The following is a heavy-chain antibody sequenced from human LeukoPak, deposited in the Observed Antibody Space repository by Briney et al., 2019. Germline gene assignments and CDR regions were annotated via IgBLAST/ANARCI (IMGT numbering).Heavy chain of an antibody. J-gene: IGHJ3*02. CDR1: GGSISGYY. V-gene: IGHV4-34*01. CDR3: ARFVVVVAVTRPHDAFDI. CDR2: INHSGST. D-gene: IGHD2-15*01. Sequence: SETLSLTCAVYGGSISGYYWSWIRQPPGKGLEWIGEINHSGSTNYNPSLKSRVTISVDTSKNQFSLKLSSVTAADTAVYYCARFVVVVAVTRPHDAFDIWGQGTMVTVSS.